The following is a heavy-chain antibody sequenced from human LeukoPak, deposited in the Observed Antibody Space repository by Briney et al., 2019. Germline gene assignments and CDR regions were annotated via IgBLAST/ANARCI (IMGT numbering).Heavy chain of an antibody. CDR1: GFTFSSYS. D-gene: IGHD2-2*02. V-gene: IGHV3-74*01. Sequence: GGSLRLSCAASGFTFSSYSMTWVRQAPGKGLVWVSRINSDGSSTSYADSVKGRFTISRDNAKNTLYLQMNSLRAEDTAVYYCARDGYCSSTSCYTVSDGMDVWGQGTTVTVSS. J-gene: IGHJ6*02. CDR3: ARDGYCSSTSCYTVSDGMDV. CDR2: INSDGSST.